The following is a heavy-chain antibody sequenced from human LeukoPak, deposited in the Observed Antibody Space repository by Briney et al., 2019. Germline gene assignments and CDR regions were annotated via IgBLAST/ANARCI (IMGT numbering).Heavy chain of an antibody. V-gene: IGHV3-23*01. J-gene: IGHJ4*02. Sequence: GGSLRLSCAASGFTFNDFAMTWVRQAPGKGVEWVSSINSGGGSTYYPDSVKGRFTISRDNSKDTVYLQMNSLRVEDTAVYYCAKDGGSGFGELFKDYWGQGTLVTVS. D-gene: IGHD3-10*01. CDR3: AKDGGSGFGELFKDY. CDR1: GFTFNDFA. CDR2: INSGGGST.